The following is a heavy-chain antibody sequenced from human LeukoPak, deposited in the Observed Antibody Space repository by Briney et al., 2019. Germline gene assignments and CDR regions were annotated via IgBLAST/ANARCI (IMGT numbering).Heavy chain of an antibody. CDR1: GFTFSSYS. CDR2: ISSSSSYI. CDR3: ASGRDGYRYFDY. V-gene: IGHV3-21*01. D-gene: IGHD5-24*01. Sequence: GGSLRLSYAASGFTFSSYSMNWVRQAPGKGLEWVSSISSSSSYIYYADSVKGRFTIPRDNAKNSLYLQMNSLRAEDTAVYYCASGRDGYRYFDYWGQGTLVTVSS. J-gene: IGHJ4*02.